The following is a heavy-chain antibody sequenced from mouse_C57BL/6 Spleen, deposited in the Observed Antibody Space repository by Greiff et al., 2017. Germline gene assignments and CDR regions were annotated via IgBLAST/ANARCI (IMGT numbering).Heavy chain of an antibody. CDR1: GFSLTSYG. D-gene: IGHD2-1*01. Sequence: VQLKESGPGLVQPSQSLSITCTVSGFSLTSYGVHWVRQSPGKGLEWLGVIWSGGSTDYNAAFISRLSISKDNSKSQVFFKMNSLQADDTAIYYCARKGVYYGNSYAMDYWGQGTSVTVSS. J-gene: IGHJ4*01. V-gene: IGHV2-2*01. CDR3: ARKGVYYGNSYAMDY. CDR2: IWSGGST.